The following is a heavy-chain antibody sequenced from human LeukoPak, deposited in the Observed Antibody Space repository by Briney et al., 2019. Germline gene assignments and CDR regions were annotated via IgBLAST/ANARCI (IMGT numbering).Heavy chain of an antibody. V-gene: IGHV4-4*02. CDR2: IYHSGNT. Sequence: SETLSLTCAVSGGSISSSNWWSWVRQPPGKGLDWIGEIYHSGNTNYNPSLKSRVTISVDKSKNQFSLKLSSVTAADTAVYYCANLKAEQWLGPVPKDWYFDLWGRGTLVTVSS. CDR1: GGSISSSNW. J-gene: IGHJ2*01. D-gene: IGHD6-19*01. CDR3: ANLKAEQWLGPVPKDWYFDL.